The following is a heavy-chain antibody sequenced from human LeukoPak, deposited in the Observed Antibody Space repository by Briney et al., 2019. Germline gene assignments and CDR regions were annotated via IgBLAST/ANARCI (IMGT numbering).Heavy chain of an antibody. J-gene: IGHJ4*02. CDR2: INTYTGNP. CDR1: GYTFTDYA. CDR3: VRQYCGENTCRYRTYYDY. D-gene: IGHD2-21*01. V-gene: IGHV7-4-1*02. Sequence: GASVKVSCKASGYTFTDYAVNWVRQAPGQGLEWMGWINTYTGNPMYARVFTGRFVFSLDTSVSTAYLQINSLKAEDTAVYYCVRQYCGENTCRYRTYYDYWGQGTLVTVSS.